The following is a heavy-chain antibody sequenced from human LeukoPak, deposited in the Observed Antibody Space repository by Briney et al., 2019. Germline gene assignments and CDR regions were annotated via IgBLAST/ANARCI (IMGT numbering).Heavy chain of an antibody. CDR2: ISYDGSNK. V-gene: IGHV3-30*04. J-gene: IGHJ4*02. CDR3: AREGYLYLFDY. CDR1: GFTFSSYA. D-gene: IGHD2-8*01. Sequence: GGSLRLSCAASGFTFSSYAMHWVRQAPGKGLEWVAVISYDGSNKYYADSVKGRFTISRDNSKNTLYLQMNSLRAEDTAVYYCAREGYLYLFDYWSQGTLVTVSS.